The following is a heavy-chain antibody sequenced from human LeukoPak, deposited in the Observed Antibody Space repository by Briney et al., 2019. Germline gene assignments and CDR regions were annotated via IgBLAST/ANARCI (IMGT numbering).Heavy chain of an antibody. Sequence: PGGSLRLSRAASGFTFSSYWMSWVRQAPGKGLEWVANIKQDGSEKYYVDSVKGRFTISRDNAKNSLYLQMNSLRAEDTAVYYCARGTKRADYYYYYMDVWGKGTTVTISS. J-gene: IGHJ6*03. V-gene: IGHV3-7*01. CDR1: GFTFSSYW. CDR3: ARGTKRADYYYYYMDV. CDR2: IKQDGSEK. D-gene: IGHD1-14*01.